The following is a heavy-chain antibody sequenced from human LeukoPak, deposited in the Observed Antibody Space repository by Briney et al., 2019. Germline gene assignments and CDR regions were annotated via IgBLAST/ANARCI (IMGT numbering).Heavy chain of an antibody. V-gene: IGHV3-23*01. CDR2: ISPSGDIT. CDR3: AKDDAWLRFGE. D-gene: IGHD3-10*01. CDR1: GFTVSSNY. Sequence: GGSLRLSCAASGFTVSSNYMSWVRQAPGKGLEWISGISPSGDITYYADSVKGRFTISRDNSKNTLYLEVISLTAEDTAVYYCAKDDAWLRFGEWSQGTLVTVSS. J-gene: IGHJ4*02.